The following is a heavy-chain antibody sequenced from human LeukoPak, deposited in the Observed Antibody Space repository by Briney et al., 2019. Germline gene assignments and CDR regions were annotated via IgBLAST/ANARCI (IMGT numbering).Heavy chain of an antibody. J-gene: IGHJ5*02. CDR2: VYPGDSDA. D-gene: IGHD3-10*01. Sequence: GESLKISCKGSGYSFSQYWINWVRQMPGKGLVWMGIVYPGDSDARYSPSFQGQVTISVDKSINIAYLQWSSLKASDTAMYYCARMWGGYGSGSYMNHWGQGTLVTVSS. CDR1: GYSFSQYW. CDR3: ARMWGGYGSGSYMNH. V-gene: IGHV5-51*01.